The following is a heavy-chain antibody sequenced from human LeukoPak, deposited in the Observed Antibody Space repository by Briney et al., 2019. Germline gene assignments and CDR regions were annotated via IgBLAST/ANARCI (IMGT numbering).Heavy chain of an antibody. CDR3: ARGHSGYDY. CDR2: ISSSSSTI. CDR1: GFTFSSYS. J-gene: IGHJ4*02. V-gene: IGHV3-48*04. Sequence: GGSLRLSCAASGFTFSSYSMNWVRQAPGKGLEWVSYISSSSSTIYYVDSVKGRFTISRDDAKNSLYLQMNSLRAEDTAVYYCARGHSGYDYWGQGTLVTVS. D-gene: IGHD5-12*01.